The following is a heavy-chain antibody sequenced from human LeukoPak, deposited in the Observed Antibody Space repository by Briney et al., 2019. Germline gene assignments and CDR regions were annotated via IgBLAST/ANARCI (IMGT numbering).Heavy chain of an antibody. V-gene: IGHV1-2*06. Sequence: ASVKVSCKASGNTFTGYYMHWVRQAPGQGLEWMGRINPNSGGTNYAQKFQGRVTMTRDTSISTAYMELSRLRSDDTAVCYCARDLGLLYYYDSSGYSYGYWGQGTLVTVSS. CDR2: INPNSGGT. J-gene: IGHJ4*02. CDR3: ARDLGLLYYYDSSGYSYGY. CDR1: GNTFTGYY. D-gene: IGHD3-22*01.